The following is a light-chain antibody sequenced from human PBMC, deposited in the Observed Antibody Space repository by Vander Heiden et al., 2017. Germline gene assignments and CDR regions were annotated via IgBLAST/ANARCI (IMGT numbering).Light chain of an antibody. CDR3: CSYAGSGSVV. CDR2: EVT. Sequence: QSAPTPPASVSGSPGQSIAISCAGTSSDVGGFSLVSWYQQLPGKAPKLVPYEVTNRPSGVSNRFSGSKSGNTASLTISGLQAEDEAYYFCCSYAGSGSVVFGGGTRLTVL. CDR1: SSDVGGFSL. J-gene: IGLJ2*01. V-gene: IGLV2-23*02.